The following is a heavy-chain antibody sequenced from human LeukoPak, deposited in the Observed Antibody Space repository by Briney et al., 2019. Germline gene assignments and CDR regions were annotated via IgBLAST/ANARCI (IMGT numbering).Heavy chain of an antibody. V-gene: IGHV5-51*01. J-gene: IGHJ4*02. CDR2: IYPADSDT. D-gene: IGHD3-16*01. CDR3: TRQVLLPYGESAHAPIDH. Sequence: GESLKISCRGSGYRFSTYWIGWVRQMPGKGLEWMGIIYPADSDTRYSPSFQGQVTISADKSISTAYLQWSSLKASDTAMYYCTRQVLLPYGESAHAPIDHWGQGTPVTVSS. CDR1: GYRFSTYW.